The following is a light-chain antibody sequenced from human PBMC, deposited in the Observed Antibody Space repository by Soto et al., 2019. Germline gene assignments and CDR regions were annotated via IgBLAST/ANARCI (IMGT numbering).Light chain of an antibody. CDR1: QSVSSY. Sequence: EIVLTQSPATLSLSPGERATLSCRASQSVSSYLAWYQQKPGQAPRLLIYDASNRATGIPARFSGSGSGTDFTLTISSLEPEDFAVYYCQQYINWPVYTFGPGTKLEIK. V-gene: IGKV3-11*01. J-gene: IGKJ2*01. CDR2: DAS. CDR3: QQYINWPVYT.